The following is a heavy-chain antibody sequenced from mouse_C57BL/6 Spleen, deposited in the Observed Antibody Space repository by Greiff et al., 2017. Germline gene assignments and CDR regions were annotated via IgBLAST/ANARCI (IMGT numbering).Heavy chain of an antibody. Sequence: EVQLQQSGPELVKPGASVKISCKASGYSFTGYYMNWVKQSPEKSLEWIGEINPSTGGTTYNQKFKAKATLTVDKSSSTAYMQLKSLTSEDSAVYYCAREGPAMDYWGQGTSVTVSS. J-gene: IGHJ4*01. CDR2: INPSTGGT. V-gene: IGHV1-42*01. CDR1: GYSFTGYY. CDR3: AREGPAMDY.